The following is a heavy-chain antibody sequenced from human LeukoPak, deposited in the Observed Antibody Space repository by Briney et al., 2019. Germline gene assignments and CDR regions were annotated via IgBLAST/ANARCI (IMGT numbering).Heavy chain of an antibody. CDR1: GGSISSYS. CDR3: ARDYGSGSYYHNWFDP. Sequence: SETLSLTGTVSGGSISSYSWSWFRQPPGKGLERIGYIYYSGSTNYNPSLKSRVTISVDTSKNQFSLKLSSVTAADTAVYYCARDYGSGSYYHNWFDPWGQGTLVTVSS. V-gene: IGHV4-59*01. CDR2: IYYSGST. J-gene: IGHJ5*02. D-gene: IGHD3-10*01.